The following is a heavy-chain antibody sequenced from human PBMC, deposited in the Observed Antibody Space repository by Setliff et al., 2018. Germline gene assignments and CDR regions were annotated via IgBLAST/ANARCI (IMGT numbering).Heavy chain of an antibody. J-gene: IGHJ4*02. CDR1: GGSISSGYY. Sequence: PSETLSLTCTVSGGSISSGYYWSWIRQPPGKGLEWIGEINHSGSTNYNPSLKSRVTISVDTSKNQFSLKLSSVTAADAAVYYCARESRYYYDNLGTLDYWGQGTLVTVSS. CDR3: ARESRYYYDNLGTLDY. D-gene: IGHD3-22*01. CDR2: INHSGST. V-gene: IGHV4-38-2*02.